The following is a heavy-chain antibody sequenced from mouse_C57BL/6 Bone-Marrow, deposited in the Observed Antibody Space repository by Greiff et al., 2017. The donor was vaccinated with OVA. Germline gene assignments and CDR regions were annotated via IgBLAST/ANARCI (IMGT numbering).Heavy chain of an antibody. Sequence: VQLQQPGAELVKPGASVKMSCKASGYTFTSYWITWVKQRPGQGLAWIGDIYPGSGSTNYNEKFKSKATLTVDTSSSTAYMQLSSLTSEDSAVYYCASPYRYYAMDYWGQGTSVNVSS. J-gene: IGHJ4*01. CDR3: ASPYRYYAMDY. CDR2: IYPGSGST. V-gene: IGHV1-55*01. CDR1: GYTFTSYW. D-gene: IGHD2-10*01.